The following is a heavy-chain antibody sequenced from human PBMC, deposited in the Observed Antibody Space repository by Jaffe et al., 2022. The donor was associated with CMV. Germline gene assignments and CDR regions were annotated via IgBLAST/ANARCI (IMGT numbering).Heavy chain of an antibody. V-gene: IGHV4-31*03. CDR2: IYYSGST. Sequence: QVQLQESGPGLVKPSQTLSLTCTVSGGSISSGGYYWSWIRQHPGKGLEWIGYIYYSGSTYYNPSLKSRVTISVDTSKNQFSLKLSSVTAADTAVYYCARSPYCSSTSCYPPGLDVWGQGTTVTVSS. CDR1: GGSISSGGYY. CDR3: ARSPYCSSTSCYPPGLDV. D-gene: IGHD2-2*01. J-gene: IGHJ6*02.